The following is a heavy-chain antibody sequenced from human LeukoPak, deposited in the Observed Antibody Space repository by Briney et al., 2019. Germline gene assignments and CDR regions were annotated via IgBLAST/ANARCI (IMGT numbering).Heavy chain of an antibody. CDR2: IKSKTDGGTT. D-gene: IGHD3-22*01. J-gene: IGHJ3*02. V-gene: IGHV3-15*01. Sequence: GGSLRLSCAASGFTFSNAWMSWVRQAPAKGLEWVGRIKSKTDGGTTDYAAPVKGRFTISRDDSKNTLYLQMNSLKTEDTAVYYCTTGMIPNAFDIWGQGTMVTVSS. CDR1: GFTFSNAW. CDR3: TTGMIPNAFDI.